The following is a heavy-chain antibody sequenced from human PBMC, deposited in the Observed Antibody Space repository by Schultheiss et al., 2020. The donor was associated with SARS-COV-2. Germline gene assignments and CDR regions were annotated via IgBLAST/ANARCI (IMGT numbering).Heavy chain of an antibody. J-gene: IGHJ4*02. CDR3: ARAEGDPYGSGSYYGTLDY. CDR2: ISYDGSNK. CDR1: GFTFSSYG. V-gene: IGHV3-30*03. Sequence: GGSLRLSCAASGFTFSSYGMHWVRQAPGKGLEWVAVISYDGSNKYYADSVKGRFTISKDNSKNTLYLEMNRLRTEDTSLYYCARAEGDPYGSGSYYGTLDYWGQGTLVTVSS. D-gene: IGHD3-10*01.